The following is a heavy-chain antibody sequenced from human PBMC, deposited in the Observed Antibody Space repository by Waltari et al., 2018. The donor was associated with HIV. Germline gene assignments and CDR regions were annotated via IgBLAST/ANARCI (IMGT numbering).Heavy chain of an antibody. CDR2: IYSGGST. CDR1: GFNVSSNY. J-gene: IGHJ6*02. Sequence: EVKLVGSGGGVVQPGGSRRLSGAASGFNVSSNYMTWVRQAPGKGLEMVSVIYSGGSTYYADSVKGRFTISRDNSKNTLYLQMNSLRAEDTAVYYCASIAYCGGDCYPRGMDVWGQGTTVTVSS. D-gene: IGHD2-21*02. CDR3: ASIAYCGGDCYPRGMDV. V-gene: IGHV3-66*01.